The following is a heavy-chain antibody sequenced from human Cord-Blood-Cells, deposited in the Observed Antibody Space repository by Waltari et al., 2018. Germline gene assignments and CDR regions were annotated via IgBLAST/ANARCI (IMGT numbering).Heavy chain of an antibody. CDR2: MNPNSGNT. CDR3: ARGGEELPTNGVNYYYYYGMDV. CDR1: TSYD. Sequence: TSYDINWVRQATGQGLEWMGWMNPNSGNTGYAQKFQGRVTMTRNTSISTAYMELSSLRSEDTAVYYCARGGEELPTNGVNYYYYYGMDVWGQGTTVTVSS. J-gene: IGHJ6*02. D-gene: IGHD2-8*01. V-gene: IGHV1-8*01.